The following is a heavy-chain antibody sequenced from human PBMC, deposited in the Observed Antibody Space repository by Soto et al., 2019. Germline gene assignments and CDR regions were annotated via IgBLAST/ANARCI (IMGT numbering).Heavy chain of an antibody. CDR3: AKGTVAGTYYYYAVDV. CDR1: GFIFSSHT. V-gene: IGHV3-30-3*01. CDR2: VSFDGDKQ. Sequence: QVRLVESGGGVVQPGGSLRLSCAVSGFIFSSHTMHWVRQAPGKGLEWVALVSFDGDKQYYAHSVRGRFTISRDFSKNKLYLQMDSLRTEDTAVYICAKGTVAGTYYYYAVDVWGNGTTVTVSS. J-gene: IGHJ6*04. D-gene: IGHD6-19*01.